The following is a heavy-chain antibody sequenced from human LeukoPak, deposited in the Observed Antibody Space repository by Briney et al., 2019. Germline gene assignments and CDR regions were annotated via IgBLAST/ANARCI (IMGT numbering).Heavy chain of an antibody. D-gene: IGHD5-24*01. CDR3: AKDRRDGYNNDAFDI. J-gene: IGHJ3*02. CDR2: ISGSGGST. Sequence: GGSLRLSCAASGFTLSRYWMSWVRQAPGKGLEWVSAISGSGGSTYYADSVKGRFTISRDNSKNTLYLQMNSLRAEDTAVYYCAKDRRDGYNNDAFDIWGQGTMVTVSS. V-gene: IGHV3-23*01. CDR1: GFTLSRYW.